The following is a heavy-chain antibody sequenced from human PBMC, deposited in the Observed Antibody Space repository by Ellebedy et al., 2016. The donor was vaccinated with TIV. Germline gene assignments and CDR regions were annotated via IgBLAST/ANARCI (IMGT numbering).Heavy chain of an antibody. CDR2: ISSSSYYI. J-gene: IGHJ1*01. V-gene: IGHV3-21*04. CDR1: AFGFSTYT. CDR3: MFKGLSARLY. Sequence: GESLKISCAASAFGFSTYTMNWVRQASGKGLEWVSSISSSSYYIYYADSVKGRFTISRDNSKNTLFLQVNSLRAEDTAVYYCMFKGLSARLYWGQGTLVTVSS. D-gene: IGHD6-6*01.